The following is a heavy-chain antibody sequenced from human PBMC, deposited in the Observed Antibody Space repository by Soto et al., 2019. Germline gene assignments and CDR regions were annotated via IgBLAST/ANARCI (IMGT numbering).Heavy chain of an antibody. V-gene: IGHV1-3*01. CDR3: ARDTGDGTFDF. J-gene: IGHJ4*02. CDR1: GHTFTITRFP. CDR2: INAGYGNT. Sequence: QVHLVQSGAEVKKPGASVRLSCQASGHTFTITRFPMHWVRQAPGQRLEWMGWINAGYGNTKSSQKFQDRVTISRDTSASTAYMELTSLRSEDTAVYYCARDTGDGTFDFWGQGTLVTVSS. D-gene: IGHD7-27*01.